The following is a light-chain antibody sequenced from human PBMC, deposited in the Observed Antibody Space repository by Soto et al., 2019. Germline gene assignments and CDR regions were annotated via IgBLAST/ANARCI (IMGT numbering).Light chain of an antibody. CDR1: QSISSW. CDR3: QQYNSYSPLLT. V-gene: IGKV1-5*03. Sequence: DIQMTQSPSILSASVGDRVTITCRASQSISSWLAWYQQKPGKAPKLLIYKASSLESGVPSRFSGSGSGTEFTLTISSLQPDDFATYYCQQYNSYSPLLTFGGGTKVEIK. CDR2: KAS. J-gene: IGKJ4*01.